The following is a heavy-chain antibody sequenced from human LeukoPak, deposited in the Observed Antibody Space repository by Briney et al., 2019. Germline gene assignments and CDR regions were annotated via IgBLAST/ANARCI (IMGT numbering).Heavy chain of an antibody. V-gene: IGHV3-23*01. CDR1: GFTFSTYA. J-gene: IGHJ4*02. CDR2: ISGSGGST. Sequence: GRSLRLSCAASGFTFSTYAMSWVRQAPGKGLEWVSTISGSGGSTYYADSVKGRFTISRDNSKNTLYLQMNSLRAEDTAVYYCAKLRGATINAWYFDYWGQGTLVTVS. CDR3: AKLRGATINAWYFDY. D-gene: IGHD5-12*01.